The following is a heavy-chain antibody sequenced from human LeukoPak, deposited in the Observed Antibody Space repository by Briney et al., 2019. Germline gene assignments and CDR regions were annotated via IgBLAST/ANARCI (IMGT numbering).Heavy chain of an antibody. V-gene: IGHV4-59*01. CDR2: VSDRGGT. D-gene: IGHD3-9*01. CDR1: RGSISSYY. J-gene: IGHJ3*02. Sequence: SETLSLTCTVSRGSISSYYWSWIRQSPGKGLEWIGYVSDRGGTNYNPSLKSRVTISVDTSKNQFSLKLRSVTAADTAVYYCARQGYDILTGYIDAFDIWGQGTMVTVSS. CDR3: ARQGYDILTGYIDAFDI.